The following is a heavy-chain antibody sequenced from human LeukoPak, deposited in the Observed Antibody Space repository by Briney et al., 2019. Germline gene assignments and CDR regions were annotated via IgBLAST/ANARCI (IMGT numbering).Heavy chain of an antibody. CDR2: ISSSGSTI. V-gene: IGHV3-11*01. J-gene: IGHJ4*02. CDR1: GFTFSDYY. Sequence: GGSLRLSCAASGFTFSDYYMSWIRQAPGKGLEWVSYISSSGSTIYYADSVKGRFTISRGNAKNSLYLQMNSLRAEDTAVYYCARAPYDSSGYPDYWGQGTLVTVSS. D-gene: IGHD3-22*01. CDR3: ARAPYDSSGYPDY.